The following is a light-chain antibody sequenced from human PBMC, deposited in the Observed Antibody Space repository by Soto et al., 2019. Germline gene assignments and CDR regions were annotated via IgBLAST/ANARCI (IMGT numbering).Light chain of an antibody. CDR2: SAS. CDR1: QRVGIN. V-gene: IGKV3-15*01. CDR3: QQSYNSPIT. Sequence: EIVMTQSPATLSGSPGETATLSWRASQRVGINLAWYQQKPGQAPRLLIYSASTRASGIPDRFSGSGSGTEFTLTVNSLQPEDFATYYCQQSYNSPITFGQGTRLEIK. J-gene: IGKJ5*01.